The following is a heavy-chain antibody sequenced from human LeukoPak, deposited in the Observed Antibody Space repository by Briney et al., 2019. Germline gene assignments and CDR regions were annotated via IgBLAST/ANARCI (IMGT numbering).Heavy chain of an antibody. CDR2: IDTSGRGI. D-gene: IGHD6-13*01. J-gene: IGHJ4*02. V-gene: IGHV3-11*04. Sequence: GGSLRLSCAASGFSLSDYYMIWIRQAPGKGLEWVSDIDTSGRGIYHADSVKGRFTISRDDAKKSLYLQMTSLRVEDTSVYYCARDFLAAGDYWGQGTLVTVSS. CDR1: GFSLSDYY. CDR3: ARDFLAAGDY.